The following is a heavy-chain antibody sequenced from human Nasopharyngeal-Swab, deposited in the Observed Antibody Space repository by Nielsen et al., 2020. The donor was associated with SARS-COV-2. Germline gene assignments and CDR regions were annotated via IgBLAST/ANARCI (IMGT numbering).Heavy chain of an antibody. Sequence: GGSLRLSCTASGFSFSTYNMNWVRQAPGKGLEWVSSISGNSNYIYYADSVKGRFTISRGNAKNSLYLQMNSLRAEDTAVYYCARDGLDYDFWSAYFMDVWGQGTTVTVSS. V-gene: IGHV3-21*01. CDR3: ARDGLDYDFWSAYFMDV. D-gene: IGHD3-3*01. CDR1: GFSFSTYN. CDR2: ISGNSNYI. J-gene: IGHJ6*02.